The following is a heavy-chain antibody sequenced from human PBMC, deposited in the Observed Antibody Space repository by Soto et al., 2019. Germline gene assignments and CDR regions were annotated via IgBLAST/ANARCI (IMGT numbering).Heavy chain of an antibody. CDR1: GGSISSSSYY. V-gene: IGHV4-39*01. CDR2: IYYSGST. Sequence: SETLSLTCTVSGGSISSSSYYWGWIRQPPGKGLEWIGSIYYSGSTYYNPSLKSRVTISVDTSKNQFSLKLSSVTAADTAVYYCARHRAVVVPAAMGWFDPWGQGTLVTVSS. J-gene: IGHJ5*02. D-gene: IGHD2-2*01. CDR3: ARHRAVVVPAAMGWFDP.